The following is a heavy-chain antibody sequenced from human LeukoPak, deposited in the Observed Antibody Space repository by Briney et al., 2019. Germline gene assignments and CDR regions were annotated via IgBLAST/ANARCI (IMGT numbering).Heavy chain of an antibody. CDR3: ARDPYYYDSSGYYHLNYYFNY. Sequence: ASVKVSCKACDYTFTSYNINWVRQAPGQGLEWMGWISADNGFTNYAQNLQGRVTMTRDTSTSTAYMELRSLRSDDTAVYYCARDPYYYDSSGYYHLNYYFNYWGQGTLVTVSS. V-gene: IGHV1-18*01. J-gene: IGHJ4*02. D-gene: IGHD3-22*01. CDR1: DYTFTSYN. CDR2: ISADNGFT.